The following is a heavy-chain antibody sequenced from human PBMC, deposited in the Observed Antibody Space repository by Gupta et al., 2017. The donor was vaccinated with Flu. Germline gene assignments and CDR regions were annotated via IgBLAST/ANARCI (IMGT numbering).Heavy chain of an antibody. Sequence: AIRWVRQAPGQGLEWMGGIMPIFDTANYAQKFQGRVTITADKSTSTAYMELSSLRAEDTAVFYCARGYCSSTSCYRYYMDVWGKGTTVTVSS. CDR3: ARGYCSSTSCYRYYMDV. J-gene: IGHJ6*03. CDR2: IMPIFDTA. CDR1: A. V-gene: IGHV1-69*06. D-gene: IGHD2-2*01.